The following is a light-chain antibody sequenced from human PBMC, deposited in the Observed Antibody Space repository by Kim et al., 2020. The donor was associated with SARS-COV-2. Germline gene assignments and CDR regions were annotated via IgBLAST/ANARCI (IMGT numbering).Light chain of an antibody. V-gene: IGKV1-5*03. Sequence: AAVGDRVTITCRASQSIKIWLAWYQQKPGKAPNLLISKASSLESGVPSRFSGSGSGTEFTLTISSLQPDDFATYYCQQYDTYPWTFGQGTKVDIK. CDR3: QQYDTYPWT. CDR2: KAS. CDR1: QSIKIW. J-gene: IGKJ1*01.